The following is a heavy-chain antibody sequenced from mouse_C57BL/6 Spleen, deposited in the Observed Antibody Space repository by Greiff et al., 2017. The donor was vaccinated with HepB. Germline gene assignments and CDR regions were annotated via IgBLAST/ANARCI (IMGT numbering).Heavy chain of an antibody. CDR2: IYPGNSDT. V-gene: IGHV1-5*01. CDR3: TREKVMVTYFDY. J-gene: IGHJ2*01. D-gene: IGHD2-2*01. Sequence: EVQLQQSGTVLARPGASVKMSCKTSGYTFTSYWMHWVKQRPGQGLEWIGAIYPGNSDTSYNQKFKGKAKLTAVTSASTAYMELSSLTNEDSAVYYCTREKVMVTYFDYWGQGTTLTVSS. CDR1: GYTFTSYW.